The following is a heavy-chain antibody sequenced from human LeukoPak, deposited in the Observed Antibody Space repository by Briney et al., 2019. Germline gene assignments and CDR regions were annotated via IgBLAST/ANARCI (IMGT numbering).Heavy chain of an antibody. J-gene: IGHJ4*02. V-gene: IGHV3-48*01. CDR1: GFTFISYS. CDR3: ARNSLGGYDDYYFDS. D-gene: IGHD5-12*01. CDR2: ISTSSSTI. Sequence: SGGSLRLSCAASGFTFISYSMNWVRQAPGKGLEWISYISTSSSTIYYADSVKGRFTISRDNARNSLYVQMNILRAEDTAVYYCARNSLGGYDDYYFDSWGQGTLVTVSS.